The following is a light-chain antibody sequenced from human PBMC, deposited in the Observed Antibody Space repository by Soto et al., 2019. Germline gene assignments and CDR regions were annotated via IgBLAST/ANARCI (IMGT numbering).Light chain of an antibody. Sequence: QSVLTQPPSVSGAPGQRVTISCTGSSSNIGAGYDVHWYQQFPGTAPKLLIYGNSNRPSGVPDRFSGSKSGTSASLAITGFQAEDEADYYCQSYDSSLSGVFGSGTKVTVL. CDR2: GNS. J-gene: IGLJ1*01. CDR1: SSNIGAGYD. V-gene: IGLV1-40*01. CDR3: QSYDSSLSGV.